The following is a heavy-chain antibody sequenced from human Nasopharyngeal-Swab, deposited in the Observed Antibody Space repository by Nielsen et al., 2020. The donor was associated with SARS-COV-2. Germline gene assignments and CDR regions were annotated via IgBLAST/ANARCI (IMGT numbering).Heavy chain of an antibody. D-gene: IGHD3-22*01. CDR2: ISGSGGST. V-gene: IGHV3-23*01. CDR3: ARVKYDSSGYYYSGSDY. Sequence: GGSLRLSCAASGFTFSSYAMSWVRQAPGKGLEWVSAISGSGGSTYYADSVKGRFTISRDNSKNTLYLQMNSLRAEDTAVYYCARVKYDSSGYYYSGSDYWGQGTLVTVSS. CDR1: GFTFSSYA. J-gene: IGHJ4*02.